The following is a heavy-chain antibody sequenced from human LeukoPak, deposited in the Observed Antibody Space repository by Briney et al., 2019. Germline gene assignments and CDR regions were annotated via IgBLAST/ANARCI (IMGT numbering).Heavy chain of an antibody. CDR2: ISSSSSTI. J-gene: IGHJ4*02. CDR1: GGSISSSSYY. CDR3: ARDPSYYYDSSGSD. D-gene: IGHD3-22*01. Sequence: ETLSLTCTVSGGSISSSSYYWGWVRQAPGKGLEWVSYISSSSSTIYYADSVKGRFTISRDNAKNSLYLQMNSLRDEDTAVYYCARDPSYYYDSSGSDWGQGTLVTVSS. V-gene: IGHV3-48*02.